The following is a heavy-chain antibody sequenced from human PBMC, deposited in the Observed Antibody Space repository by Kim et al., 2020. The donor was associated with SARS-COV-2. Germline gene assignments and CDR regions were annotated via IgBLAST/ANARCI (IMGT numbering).Heavy chain of an antibody. D-gene: IGHD2-15*01. J-gene: IGHJ5*02. CDR2: IYYSGST. CDR3: ARVIGRFDP. CDR1: GGSIRSYY. Sequence: SETLSLTCTVPGGSIRSYYWSWIWQAPGKGLEWIGYIYYSGSTNYNLSLKSRGTISVYTPKNQFSLNLSSVTAADTAVYYWARVIGRFDPWGQGTLGTV. V-gene: IGHV4-59*01.